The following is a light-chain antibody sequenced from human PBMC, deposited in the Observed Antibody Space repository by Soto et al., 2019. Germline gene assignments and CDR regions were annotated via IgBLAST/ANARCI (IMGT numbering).Light chain of an antibody. CDR1: SSNIGTGYD. CDR3: QSFDSRLSAWV. J-gene: IGLJ3*02. Sequence: QSVLTQPPSVSGAPGQRVTISCTGSSSNIGTGYDVHWYQHLPGTAPKLVLHGNTDRPSGVPDRFSGSKSGTSASLAITGLQEEDEADYYCQSFDSRLSAWVFGGGTKLTVL. V-gene: IGLV1-40*01. CDR2: GNT.